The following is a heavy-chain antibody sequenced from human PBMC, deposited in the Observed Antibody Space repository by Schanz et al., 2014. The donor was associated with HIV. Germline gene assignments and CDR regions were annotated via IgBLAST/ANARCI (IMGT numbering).Heavy chain of an antibody. D-gene: IGHD2-2*01. CDR2: MNPNSGVT. CDR1: GYSFTSYA. J-gene: IGHJ3*02. V-gene: IGHV1-2*02. CDR3: ARDRGSISWMGRAFDI. Sequence: QVQLVQSGAEVQKPGASVKVSCKASGYSFTSYAINWVRQATGQGLEWMGWMNPNSGVTEDAQKFQGRVTMTRDTSISTAYMEVSRLRSDDTAVYYCARDRGSISWMGRAFDIWGQGTMVTVSS.